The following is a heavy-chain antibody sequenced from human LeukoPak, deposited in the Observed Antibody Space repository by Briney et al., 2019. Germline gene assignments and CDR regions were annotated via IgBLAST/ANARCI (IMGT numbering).Heavy chain of an antibody. CDR2: ISWNSGRI. D-gene: IGHD1-26*01. CDR3: AKAPGWELLYFDY. V-gene: IGHV3-9*01. CDR1: GFTFDDYA. J-gene: IGHJ4*02. Sequence: GGSLRLSCAASGFTFDDYAMHWVRQAPGKGLAWDSGISWNSGRIGYADSVRGRFTISRDNAKNSLYLQMNSLRAEDTALYYCAKAPGWELLYFDYWGQGTLVTVSS.